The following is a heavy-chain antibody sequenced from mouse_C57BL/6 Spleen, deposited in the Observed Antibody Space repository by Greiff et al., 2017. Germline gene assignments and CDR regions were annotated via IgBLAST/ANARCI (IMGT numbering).Heavy chain of an antibody. CDR3: ARRGYPYAMDY. CDR2: FHPYNDDT. D-gene: IGHD3-1*01. V-gene: IGHV1-47*01. Sequence: VKLMESGAELVKPGASVKMSCKASGYTFSTYPIEWMKQNHGKSLEWIGNFHPYNDDTKYNEKFKGKATLTVEKSSSTVYLELSRLTSDDSAVYYCARRGYPYAMDYWGQGTSVTVSS. CDR1: GYTFSTYP. J-gene: IGHJ4*01.